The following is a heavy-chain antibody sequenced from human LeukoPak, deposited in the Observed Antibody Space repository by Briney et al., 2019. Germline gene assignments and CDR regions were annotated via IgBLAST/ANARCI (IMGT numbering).Heavy chain of an antibody. CDR1: GYTFTTSV. CDR3: ARPFRGVSGYDAFDI. V-gene: IGHV1-3*01. Sequence: ASVKVSCKASGYTFTTSVIHWVRQAPGQRLEWMGWINAGNGNTKYSQRFQGRVTITRDTSATTAYMDLSSLRSEDTAVYYCARPFRGVSGYDAFDIWGQGTIVTVS. D-gene: IGHD3-10*01. CDR2: INAGNGNT. J-gene: IGHJ3*02.